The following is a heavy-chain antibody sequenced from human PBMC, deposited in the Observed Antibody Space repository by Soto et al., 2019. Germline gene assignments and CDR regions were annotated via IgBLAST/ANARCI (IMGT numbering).Heavy chain of an antibody. CDR3: ARHWGSTVTTFDY. D-gene: IGHD4-17*01. V-gene: IGHV4-39*01. CDR2: IYYSGST. J-gene: IGHJ4*02. CDR1: GGSVGSGAYY. Sequence: SETLSLTCIVSGGSVGSGAYYWSWIRQPPGKGLEWIGSIYYSGSTYYNPSLKSRVTISVDTSKNQFSLKLSSVTAADTAVYYCARHWGSTVTTFDYWGQGTLVTVSS.